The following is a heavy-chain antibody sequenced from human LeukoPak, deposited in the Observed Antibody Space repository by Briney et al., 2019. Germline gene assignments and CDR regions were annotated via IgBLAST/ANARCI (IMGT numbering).Heavy chain of an antibody. CDR2: IKEDGSEE. Sequence: PGGSLRLSCAASGFTFSCYWMSWVRQAPGKGLECVANIKEDGSEEYYVDSVKGRFSISRDNAKNSLYLQMNSLRAEDTAVYYCARDWLAGNPYHAFDLWGKGTMVTVSS. CDR1: GFTFSCYW. V-gene: IGHV3-7*01. J-gene: IGHJ3*01. CDR3: ARDWLAGNPYHAFDL. D-gene: IGHD3-22*01.